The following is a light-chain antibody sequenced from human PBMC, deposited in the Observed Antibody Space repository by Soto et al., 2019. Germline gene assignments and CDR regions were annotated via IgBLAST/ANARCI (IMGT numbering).Light chain of an antibody. CDR2: INSDGSH. CDR1: SGHSSYA. Sequence: QPVLTQSPSASASLGASVRLTCTLSSGHSSYAIAWHQQQPEKGPRYLMKINSDGSHRKGDGIPDRFSGSSSGAERYLTISSLQSEDEADYYWQTWGTGPWVFGGGTKLTVL. CDR3: QTWGTGPWV. J-gene: IGLJ3*02. V-gene: IGLV4-69*01.